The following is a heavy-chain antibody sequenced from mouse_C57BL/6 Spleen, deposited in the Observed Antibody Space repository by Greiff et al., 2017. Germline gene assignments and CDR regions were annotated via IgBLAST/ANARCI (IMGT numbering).Heavy chain of an antibody. J-gene: IGHJ2*01. CDR3: ARGDGSSYYFDY. CDR2: IDPSDSYT. D-gene: IGHD1-1*01. CDR1: GYTFTSYW. Sequence: QVQLQQSGAELVKPGASVKLSCKASGYTFTSYWMQWVKQRPGQGLEWIGEIDPSDSYTNYNQKFKGKATLTVDTSSSTDYMQLSSLTSEDFAVYYCARGDGSSYYFDYWGQGTTLTVSS. V-gene: IGHV1-50*01.